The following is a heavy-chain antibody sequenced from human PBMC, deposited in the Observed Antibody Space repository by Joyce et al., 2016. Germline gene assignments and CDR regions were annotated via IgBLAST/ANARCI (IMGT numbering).Heavy chain of an antibody. CDR3: ANIVVGTSTTFDS. J-gene: IGHJ4*02. D-gene: IGHD1-26*01. V-gene: IGHV4-59*01. CDR2: MSYSGST. Sequence: QVQLQESGPGLVKLSETLSLTCTVSGASFSGFYWSWIRQPPGKGLEWIGQMSYSGSTNVNPSLKSRVTISVDRSKNQFSLELTSVTAADTAVYYCANIVVGTSTTFDSWGQGILVTVST. CDR1: GASFSGFY.